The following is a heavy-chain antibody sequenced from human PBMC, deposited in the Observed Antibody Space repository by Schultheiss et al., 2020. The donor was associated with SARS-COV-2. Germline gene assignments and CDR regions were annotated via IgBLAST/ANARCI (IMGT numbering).Heavy chain of an antibody. CDR2: MNPNSGNT. CDR3: ARVGGGGYYYYYGMDV. D-gene: IGHD3-16*01. Sequence: ASVKVSCKASGYTFTSYDINWVRQATGHGLEWMGWMNPNSGNTGYPQKFQGRVTMTRNTSISTAYMELSSLRSEDTAVYYCARVGGGGYYYYYGMDVWGQGTTVTVSS. CDR1: GYTFTSYD. V-gene: IGHV1-8*01. J-gene: IGHJ6*02.